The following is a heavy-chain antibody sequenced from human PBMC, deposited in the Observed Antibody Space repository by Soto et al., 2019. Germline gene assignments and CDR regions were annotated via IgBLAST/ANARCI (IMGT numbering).Heavy chain of an antibody. J-gene: IGHJ6*02. Sequence: GESLKISCKGSGYSFTSYWIGWVRHMPGKGLEWMGIIYPGDSDTRYSPSFQGQVTISADKSISTAYLQWSSLKASDTAMYYCARLRGYCSSTSCYSYYYYGMDVWGQGTTVTVSS. D-gene: IGHD2-2*02. CDR3: ARLRGYCSSTSCYSYYYYGMDV. V-gene: IGHV5-51*01. CDR1: GYSFTSYW. CDR2: IYPGDSDT.